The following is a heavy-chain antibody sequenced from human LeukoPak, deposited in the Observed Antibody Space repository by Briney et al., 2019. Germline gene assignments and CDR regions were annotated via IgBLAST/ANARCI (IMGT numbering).Heavy chain of an antibody. CDR3: ARENRWTHFDY. V-gene: IGHV3-7*04. CDR1: GFTFSSYW. D-gene: IGHD2-15*01. CDR2: IKHDGSEK. Sequence: GGSLRLSCVVSGFTFSSYWMSWVRQAPGKGLEWVDNIKHDGSEKYYVDSVKGRFTISRDNAKNSLYLQMNSLRAEDTAVYYCARENRWTHFDYWGQGTLVTVSS. J-gene: IGHJ4*02.